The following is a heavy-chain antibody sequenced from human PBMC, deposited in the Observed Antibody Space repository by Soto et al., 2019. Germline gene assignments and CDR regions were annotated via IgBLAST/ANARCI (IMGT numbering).Heavy chain of an antibody. J-gene: IGHJ4*02. Sequence: GGSLRLSCAASGFTFSSYAMSWVRQAPGKGLEWVSAISGSGGSTYYADSVKGRFTISRDNSKNTLYLQMNSLRAEDTAVYYCAKFRQGVSSSGYYYHFDYWGQGTLVTVSS. CDR3: AKFRQGVSSSGYYYHFDY. CDR2: ISGSGGST. CDR1: GFTFSSYA. V-gene: IGHV3-23*01. D-gene: IGHD3-22*01.